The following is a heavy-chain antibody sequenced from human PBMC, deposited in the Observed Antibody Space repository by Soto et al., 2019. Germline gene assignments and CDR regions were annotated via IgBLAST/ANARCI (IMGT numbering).Heavy chain of an antibody. CDR3: ARVSMSTVSWGFDP. CDR1: GDSITSNH. Sequence: SETLSLTCAVSGDSITSNHWNWIRQPPGRGLEWIGYIYNSGTTKYNPSLKSRVIMSVDTSKNQLSLKLSSVTAADTAVYYCARVSMSTVSWGFDPWGQGTLVTVSS. CDR2: IYNSGTT. J-gene: IGHJ5*02. V-gene: IGHV4-59*01. D-gene: IGHD4-4*01.